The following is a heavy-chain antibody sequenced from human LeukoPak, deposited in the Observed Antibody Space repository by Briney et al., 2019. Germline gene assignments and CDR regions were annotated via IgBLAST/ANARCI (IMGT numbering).Heavy chain of an antibody. CDR2: ISYDGSNK. CDR3: AKDHIVLGTIYYYGMDV. Sequence: QPGGSLRLSCAASGFTLSSYGMHWVRQAPGKGLEWVAVISYDGSNKYYADSVKGRFTISRDNSKNTLYLQMNSLRAEDTAVYYCAKDHIVLGTIYYYGMDVWGQGTTVTVSS. J-gene: IGHJ6*02. CDR1: GFTLSSYG. D-gene: IGHD5-12*01. V-gene: IGHV3-30*18.